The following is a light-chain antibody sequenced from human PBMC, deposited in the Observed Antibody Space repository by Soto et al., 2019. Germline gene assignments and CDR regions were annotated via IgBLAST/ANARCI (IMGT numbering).Light chain of an antibody. V-gene: IGLV2-14*01. CDR2: DVS. Sequence: QYVLTQPASVSGSPGQSITISCTGTSSDVGGYNYVSWYQQHPGKAPKLMIYDVSNRPSGVSNRFSGSKSGNTASLTISGLQAADEADYYCSSYTSSSTYVFGTGTKVTVL. CDR1: SSDVGGYNY. CDR3: SSYTSSSTYV. J-gene: IGLJ1*01.